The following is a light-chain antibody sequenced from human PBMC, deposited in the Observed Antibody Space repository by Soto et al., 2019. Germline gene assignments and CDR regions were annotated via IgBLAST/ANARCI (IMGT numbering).Light chain of an antibody. V-gene: IGKV2-30*02. CDR1: QSLLHSDGKTY. J-gene: IGKJ1*01. Sequence: DVVMTQSPLSLPVTLGQPASISCRSSQSLLHSDGKTYLNWFQQRPGQSPRRLIYWVSNRDSGVPDRFSGGGSGTGFTLKNSRVDAEGVGIYYCMLGTRWPLWTFGQVTKVEIK. CDR2: WVS. CDR3: MLGTRWPLWT.